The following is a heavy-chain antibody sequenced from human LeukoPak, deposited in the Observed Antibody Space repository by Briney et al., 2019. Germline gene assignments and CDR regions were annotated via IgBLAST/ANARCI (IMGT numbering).Heavy chain of an antibody. CDR2: INWNSGNI. CDR1: GFTLDDYA. V-gene: IGHV3-9*01. D-gene: IGHD1-1*01. CDR3: AKGGRRITTAYNWFDP. Sequence: HPGGSLRLSCAASGFTLDDYAMHWVRQAPGKGLEWVSGINWNSGNIAYADSVKGRFTISRDNAKNSVHLQMNTLRVEDTALYYCAKGGRRITTAYNWFDPWGQGTLVTVSS. J-gene: IGHJ5*02.